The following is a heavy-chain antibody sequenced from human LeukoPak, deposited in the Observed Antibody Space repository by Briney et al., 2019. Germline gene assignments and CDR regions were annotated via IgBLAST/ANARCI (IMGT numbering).Heavy chain of an antibody. CDR3: AKERSALPSYNSFDP. CDR1: GFTFSSYA. J-gene: IGHJ5*02. V-gene: IGHV3-23*01. Sequence: GGSLRLSCAASGFTFSSYARSWVRQAPGKGLEWVSGIGGSGGSTYYADSVKGRFTISRDNSKNTLYLQMNSLRAEDTAVYYCAKERSALPSYNSFDPWGQGTLVTVSS. CDR2: IGGSGGST. D-gene: IGHD2-2*01.